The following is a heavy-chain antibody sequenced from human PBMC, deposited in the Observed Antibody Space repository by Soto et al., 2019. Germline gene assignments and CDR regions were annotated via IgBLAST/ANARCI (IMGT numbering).Heavy chain of an antibody. CDR2: INGGGGST. CDR1: GFTFSSYT. V-gene: IGHV3-23*01. D-gene: IGHD2-15*01. J-gene: IGHJ4*02. Sequence: GGSLRLSCAASGFTFSSYTMTWVRQAPGKGLEWVSAINGGGGSTYYADSVKGRFTISRDNSKDTLYLQMNSLRAEDTAVYYCAKDKVCSGGSCYYDYWGQGTLVTVSS. CDR3: AKDKVCSGGSCYYDY.